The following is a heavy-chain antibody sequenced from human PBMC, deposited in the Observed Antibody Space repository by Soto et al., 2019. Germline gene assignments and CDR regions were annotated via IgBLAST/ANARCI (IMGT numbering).Heavy chain of an antibody. D-gene: IGHD2-15*01. J-gene: IGHJ4*02. CDR2: IYYSGST. CDR3: ARRGRVSGGKSVGYFDY. CDR1: GGSISSCY. Sequence: SETLSLTCTVSGGSISSCYWSWIRQPPGKGREWIGYIYYSGSTNYNPSLKSRVTISVDTSKNQFSLKLSSVTAAATAVHYCARRGRVSGGKSVGYFDYWGQGTLVTVSS. V-gene: IGHV4-59*01.